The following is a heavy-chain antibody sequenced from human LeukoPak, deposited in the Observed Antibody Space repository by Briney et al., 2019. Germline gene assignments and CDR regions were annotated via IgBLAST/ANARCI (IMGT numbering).Heavy chain of an antibody. J-gene: IGHJ6*03. D-gene: IGHD4-11*01. V-gene: IGHV1-2*02. CDR3: ARGATVTTYHDYYMDV. Sequence: ASVTVSCKPPGYTFTDYYMHWVRQAPGQGVGWMGWINPNSGGTNYAQKFQGRVTMTRDTSISTAYMELSWLRADDTAVYYCARGATVTTYHDYYMDVWGKGTTVTVSS. CDR2: INPNSGGT. CDR1: GYTFTDYY.